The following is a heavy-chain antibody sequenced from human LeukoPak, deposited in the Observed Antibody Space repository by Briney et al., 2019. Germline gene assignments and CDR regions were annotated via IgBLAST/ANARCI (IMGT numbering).Heavy chain of an antibody. D-gene: IGHD1-26*01. V-gene: IGHV3-21*01. Sequence: SVKGRFTISRDAKNSVYLQMNSLRAEDTAVYYCARARGYSGRYHDAFDIWGQGTMVTVSS. CDR3: ARARGYSGRYHDAFDI. J-gene: IGHJ3*02.